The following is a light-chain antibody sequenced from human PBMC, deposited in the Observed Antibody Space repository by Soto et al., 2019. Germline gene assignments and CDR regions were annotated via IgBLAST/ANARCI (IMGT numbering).Light chain of an antibody. CDR1: RYIGNY. Sequence: DIQMTQSPSSLSVSVGDRVTITCQASRYIGNYLNWYQQKPGKAPKLLINDASSLEMGVPSRFRGSGSGTDFSVTISSLQPEDIATYYCQQYHSLPITFGQGTRLDI. J-gene: IGKJ5*01. V-gene: IGKV1-33*01. CDR2: DAS. CDR3: QQYHSLPIT.